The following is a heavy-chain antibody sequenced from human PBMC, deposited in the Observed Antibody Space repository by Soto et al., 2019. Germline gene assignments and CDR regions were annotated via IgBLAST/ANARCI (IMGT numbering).Heavy chain of an antibody. CDR1: GGSISSGGYS. CDR2: IYHSGST. V-gene: IGHV4-30-2*01. D-gene: IGHD3-10*01. J-gene: IGHJ4*02. Sequence: QLQLQESGSGLVKPSQTLSLTCAVSGGSISSGGYSWSWIRQPPGKGLEWIGYIYHSGSTYYNPSLNSRVPISVDRSKNQFSLKLSSLTAADTAVYYCASGGGLPRYSWGQGTLVTVSS. CDR3: ASGGGLPRYS.